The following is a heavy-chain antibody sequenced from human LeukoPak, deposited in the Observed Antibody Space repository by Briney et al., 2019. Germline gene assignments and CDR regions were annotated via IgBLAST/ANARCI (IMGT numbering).Heavy chain of an antibody. V-gene: IGHV1-2*06. CDR3: AREKVRQSGMDV. CDR1: GGTFSSYA. J-gene: IGHJ6*02. CDR2: INPNSGGT. D-gene: IGHD2-2*01. Sequence: VASVKVSCKASGGTFSSYAISWVRQAPGQGLEWMGRINPNSGGTNYAQKFQGRVTMTRDTSISTAYMELSRLRSDDTAVYYCAREKVRQSGMDVWGQGTTVTVSS.